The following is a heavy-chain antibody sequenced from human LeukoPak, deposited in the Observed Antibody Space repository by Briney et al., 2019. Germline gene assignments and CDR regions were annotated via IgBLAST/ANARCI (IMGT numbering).Heavy chain of an antibody. D-gene: IGHD5-24*01. CDR1: GFTFDDYA. CDR3: AKGFDLDMATISD. Sequence: GRSLRLSCAASGFTFDDYAMHWVRQAPGKGLEWVSGISWNSGSIGYADSVKGRFTISRDNAKNSLYLQMNSLRAEDTALYYCAKGFDLDMATISDWGQGTLVTVSS. CDR2: ISWNSGSI. V-gene: IGHV3-9*01. J-gene: IGHJ4*02.